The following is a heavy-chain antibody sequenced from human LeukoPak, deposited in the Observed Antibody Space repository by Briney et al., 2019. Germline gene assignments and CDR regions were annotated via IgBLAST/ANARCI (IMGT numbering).Heavy chain of an antibody. Sequence: GGSLRLSCAASGFTVSSNYMNWVRQAPGKGLEWVSVVYSGGTTYYADSVKGRFTISRDNSKNTLYLQMNSLRAEDTAVYYCAKVGQSGWYLDAFDIWGQGTMVTVSS. V-gene: IGHV3-53*01. CDR3: AKVGQSGWYLDAFDI. CDR1: GFTVSSNY. CDR2: VYSGGTT. D-gene: IGHD6-19*01. J-gene: IGHJ3*02.